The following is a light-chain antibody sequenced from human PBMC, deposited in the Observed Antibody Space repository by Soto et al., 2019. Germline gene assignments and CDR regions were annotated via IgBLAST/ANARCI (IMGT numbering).Light chain of an antibody. V-gene: IGKV4-1*01. Sequence: IVMTQSPDSLAVSLGERATINCKSSQSVLYSSTNKNYLAWYQQKPGQPPKLLIYWASTRESGVPDRFSGSGSGTDFTLTISSLQAEDVAVYYCQQYYSTPLTFGQGTRLEIK. J-gene: IGKJ5*01. CDR2: WAS. CDR1: QSVLYSSTNKNY. CDR3: QQYYSTPLT.